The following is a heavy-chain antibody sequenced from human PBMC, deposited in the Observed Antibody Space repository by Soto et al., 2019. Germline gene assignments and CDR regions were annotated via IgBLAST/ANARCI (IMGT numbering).Heavy chain of an antibody. J-gene: IGHJ6*02. CDR3: ASHFDFWSGDDYYYGMDV. V-gene: IGHV5-10-1*01. CDR1: GYSSTSYW. D-gene: IGHD3-3*01. Sequence: GEFRTISCKCSGYSSTSYWISWVRQLPGKGLEWMGRIAPSDSYTNYSPSFQGHGTISADKSISNAYLQCSSLKASDTAMYYCASHFDFWSGDDYYYGMDVWGQGNRVTVSS. CDR2: IAPSDSYT.